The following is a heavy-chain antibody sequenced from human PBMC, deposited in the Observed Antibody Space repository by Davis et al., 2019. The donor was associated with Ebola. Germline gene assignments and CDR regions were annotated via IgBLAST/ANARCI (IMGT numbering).Heavy chain of an antibody. D-gene: IGHD2/OR15-2a*01. CDR1: GDSISISTSFY. V-gene: IGHV4-61*05. CDR3: ARVDITLGMDV. Sequence: MPGGSLRLSCTVSGDSISISTSFYWAWIRQPPGKGLEWIGYIYYSGSTNYNPSLKSRVTISVDTSKNQFSLKLSSVTAADTAVYYCARVDITLGMDVWGQGTTVTVSS. J-gene: IGHJ6*02. CDR2: IYYSGST.